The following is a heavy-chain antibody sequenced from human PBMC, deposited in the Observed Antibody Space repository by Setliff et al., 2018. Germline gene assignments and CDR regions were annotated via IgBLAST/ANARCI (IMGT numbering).Heavy chain of an antibody. CDR2: IYTSGST. Sequence: SETLSLTCTVSGGSISNYYWSWIRQPAGKGLEWIGRIYTSGSTNYNPSLKSRVTMSVDTSKNQFSLKLSSVTAADTAVYYCARSGGPRHGDYVAYWGQGTLVTVSS. CDR3: ARSGGPRHGDYVAY. D-gene: IGHD2-8*01. J-gene: IGHJ4*02. CDR1: GGSISNYY. V-gene: IGHV4-4*07.